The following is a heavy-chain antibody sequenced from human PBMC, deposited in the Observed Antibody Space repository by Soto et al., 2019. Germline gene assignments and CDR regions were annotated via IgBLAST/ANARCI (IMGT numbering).Heavy chain of an antibody. V-gene: IGHV3-23*01. CDR1: GFTFSSYA. D-gene: IGHD3-10*01. Sequence: GGSLRLSCAASGFTFSSYAMSWVRQAPGKGLEWVSAISGSGGSTYYADSVKGRFTISRDNSKNTLYLQMNSLRAEDRAVYYCAKELGGSYGSGGYSVPFDYWGQGTLVTVSS. CDR3: AKELGGSYGSGGYSVPFDY. CDR2: ISGSGGST. J-gene: IGHJ4*02.